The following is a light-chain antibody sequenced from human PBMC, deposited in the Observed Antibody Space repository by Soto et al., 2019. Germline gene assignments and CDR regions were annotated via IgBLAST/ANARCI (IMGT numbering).Light chain of an antibody. Sequence: SYELTQPPSVSVSPGQTARITCSGDALPKQYAYWFQQKPGQAPVLLIYKDSQRPSGIPERFSGSSSGTTVTLTISGVQAEDEADYHCQSLDSSGPVVVFGGGTKLTVL. V-gene: IGLV3-25*02. CDR3: QSLDSSGPVVV. CDR2: KDS. J-gene: IGLJ2*01. CDR1: ALPKQY.